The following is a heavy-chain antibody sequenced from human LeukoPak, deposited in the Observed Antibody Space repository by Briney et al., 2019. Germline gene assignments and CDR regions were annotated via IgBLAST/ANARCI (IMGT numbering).Heavy chain of an antibody. CDR2: IYYSGST. CDR3: ARGYSGYPIDY. D-gene: IGHD5-12*01. J-gene: IGHJ4*02. V-gene: IGHV4-59*01. CDR1: GGSISSYY. Sequence: PSETLSLTCPVTGGSISSYYWSWIRQPPGKGLEGIGYIYYSGSTNYNPSLKSRVTISVDTSKNQFSLKLSSVTAADTAVYYCARGYSGYPIDYWGQGTRVTVSS.